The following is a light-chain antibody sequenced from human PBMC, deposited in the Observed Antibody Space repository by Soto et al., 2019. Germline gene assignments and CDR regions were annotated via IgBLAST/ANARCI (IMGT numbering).Light chain of an antibody. CDR3: SSYTSTSTLVL. CDR2: DVS. V-gene: IGLV2-14*03. J-gene: IGLJ2*01. CDR1: NSDVGGYNY. Sequence: QSVLTQPASVSGSPGQSITISCTGTNSDVGGYNYVSWYQLHPGKAPKLLIYDVSDRPSGVSNRFSSSKSGNTASLTISGLQAEDEADYFCSSYTSTSTLVLFGGGTKLTVL.